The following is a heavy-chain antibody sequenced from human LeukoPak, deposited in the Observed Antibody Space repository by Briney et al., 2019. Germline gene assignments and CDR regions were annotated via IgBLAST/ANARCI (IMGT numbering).Heavy chain of an antibody. Sequence: GASVKVSCKAFGYTFTDYYIHWVKEAPGQGLEWMGGIIPIFGTANYAQKFQGRVTITTDESTSTAYMELSSMRSEDTAVYYCARTRVGTTPRGLGAFYYYMDVWGKGTTVTVFS. CDR2: IIPIFGTA. CDR1: GYTFTDYY. D-gene: IGHD1-7*01. J-gene: IGHJ6*03. CDR3: ARTRVGTTPRGLGAFYYYMDV. V-gene: IGHV1-69*05.